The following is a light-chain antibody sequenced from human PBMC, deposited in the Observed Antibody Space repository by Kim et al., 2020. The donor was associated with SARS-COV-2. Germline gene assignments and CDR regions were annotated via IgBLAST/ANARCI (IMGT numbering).Light chain of an antibody. CDR1: QSVGSTY. J-gene: IGKJ2*01. CDR2: GAS. CDR3: QQYGSSPYT. Sequence: LSPGERATLSCRASQSVGSTYLAWYQHKPGHAPRLLIYGASSRATGIPDRFSGSGSGTDFTLTISRLEPEDFAVYQCQQYGSSPYTFGQGTKLEI. V-gene: IGKV3-20*01.